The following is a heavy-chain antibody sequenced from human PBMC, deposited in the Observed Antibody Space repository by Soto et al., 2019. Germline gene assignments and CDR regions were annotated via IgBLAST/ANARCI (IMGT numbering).Heavy chain of an antibody. CDR1: GGSICSAGYY. CDR3: ARGGRRSPGMDV. V-gene: IGHV4-31*03. CDR2: IYYSGST. J-gene: IGHJ6*02. Sequence: QVQLQESGPGLVKPSQTLSLTCTVSGGSICSAGYYWSWIRQHPGKGLEWIGYIYYSGSTYYNPSLKSRINISVDTSKNQFSLKLSSVTAADTAVYYCARGGRRSPGMDVWGQGTTVTVSS.